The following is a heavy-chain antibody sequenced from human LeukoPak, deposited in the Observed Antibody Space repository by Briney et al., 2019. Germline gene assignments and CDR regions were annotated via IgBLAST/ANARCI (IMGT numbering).Heavy chain of an antibody. J-gene: IGHJ4*02. D-gene: IGHD4-17*01. CDR3: VRDGRGDYPKFDL. CDR2: INRDGGER. CDR1: GFTFSTYW. Sequence: QTGGSLRLSCAASGFTFSTYWMGWVRQAPGKGLEWVANINRDGGERYYVDSVRGRFTISRDNARNTLILEMNSLTAEDTAVYYCVRDGRGDYPKFDLWGQGALVTVSS. V-gene: IGHV3-7*01.